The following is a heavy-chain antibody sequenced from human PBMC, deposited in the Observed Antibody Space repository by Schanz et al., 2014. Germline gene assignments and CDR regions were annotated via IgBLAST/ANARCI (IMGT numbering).Heavy chain of an antibody. CDR3: ARRVPYSFGLDV. CDR1: GFTFSSYA. J-gene: IGHJ6*02. V-gene: IGHV3-23*04. Sequence: VQLVESGGGLVQPGGSLRLSCAASGFTFSSYAMSWVRQAPGKGLEWVSAISGSGGDTYYADSVKGRFTISRDNSKNTLYLQMNSLRDEDTAMYYCARRVPYSFGLDVWGQGATVTVSS. D-gene: IGHD1-1*01. CDR2: ISGSGGDT.